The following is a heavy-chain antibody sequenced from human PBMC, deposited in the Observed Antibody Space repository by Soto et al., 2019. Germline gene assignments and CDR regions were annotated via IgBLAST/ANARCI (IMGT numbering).Heavy chain of an antibody. J-gene: IGHJ6*02. D-gene: IGHD5-18*01. CDR1: GFTFSSYS. Sequence: GGSLRLSCAASGFTFSSYSMNWVRQAPGKGLEWVSYISSSSSTIYYADSVKGRFTISRDNAKNSLYLQMNSLRDEDTAVYYCARGGLYRYGPPGGKYYGMDVWGQGTTVTVSS. CDR2: ISSSSSTI. CDR3: ARGGLYRYGPPGGKYYGMDV. V-gene: IGHV3-48*02.